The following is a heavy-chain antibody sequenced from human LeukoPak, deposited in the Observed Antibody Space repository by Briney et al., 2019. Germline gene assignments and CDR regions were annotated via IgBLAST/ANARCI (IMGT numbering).Heavy chain of an antibody. Sequence: PGESLKISCKGSGYSFTSYWIGWVRQMPGKGLEWMGFIYPGDSDTRYSPSFQGQVTISADKSISTAYLQWSSLKASDTAMYYCARPSQVIHDAFDIWGQGTMVTVSS. CDR1: GYSFTSYW. CDR3: ARPSQVIHDAFDI. CDR2: IYPGDSDT. J-gene: IGHJ3*02. D-gene: IGHD2-21*01. V-gene: IGHV5-51*01.